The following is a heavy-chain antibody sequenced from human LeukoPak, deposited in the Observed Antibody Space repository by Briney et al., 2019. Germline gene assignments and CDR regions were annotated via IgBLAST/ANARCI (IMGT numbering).Heavy chain of an antibody. J-gene: IGHJ5*02. CDR3: ARHDYVWGSYRKYNWFDP. Sequence: PSETLSLTCTVSGGSISSSSYYWGWIRQPPGKGLEWIGSIYYSGSTYYNPSLKSRVTISVDTSKNQFSLKLSSVTAADTAVYYCARHDYVWGSYRKYNWFDPWGQGTLVTVSS. V-gene: IGHV4-39*01. CDR2: IYYSGST. CDR1: GGSISSSSYY. D-gene: IGHD3-16*02.